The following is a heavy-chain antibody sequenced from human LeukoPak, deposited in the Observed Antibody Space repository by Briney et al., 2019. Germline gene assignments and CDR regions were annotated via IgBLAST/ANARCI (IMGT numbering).Heavy chain of an antibody. D-gene: IGHD5-18*01. CDR1: GYTFTGYY. CDR2: INLNSGGT. V-gene: IGHV1-2*06. CDR3: ARDYRVDTAMVPIDETEEFDP. J-gene: IGHJ5*02. Sequence: ASVKVSCKASGYTFTGYYMHWVRQAPGQGLEWMGRINLNSGGTNYAQKFQGRVTMTRDTSISTAYMELSRLRSDDTAVYYCARDYRVDTAMVPIDETEEFDPWGQGTLVTVSS.